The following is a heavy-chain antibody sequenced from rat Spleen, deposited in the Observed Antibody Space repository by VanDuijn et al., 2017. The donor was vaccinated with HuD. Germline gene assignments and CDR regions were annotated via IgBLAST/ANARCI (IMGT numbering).Heavy chain of an antibody. CDR2: ISSSGTRT. J-gene: IGHJ1*01. CDR3: ARATPEWNFDF. V-gene: IGHV5-7*01. CDR1: GFTFKNYY. Sequence: EVQLVESGGGLVQPGRSQRLSCAASGFTFKNYYMDWVRQAPEKGLEWVAIISSSGTRTYYPDSVKGRFTISRDNAESTLSLQMNSLKSEDTATYYCARATPEWNFDFWGPGTMVTVSS.